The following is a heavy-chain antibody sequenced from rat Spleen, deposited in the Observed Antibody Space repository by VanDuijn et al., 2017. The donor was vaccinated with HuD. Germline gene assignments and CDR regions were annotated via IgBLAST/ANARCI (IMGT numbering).Heavy chain of an antibody. CDR2: NTHTGGST. Sequence: EVQLVESGGGLVQPGRSLKLSCVASGFTFNKYWMTWIRQAPGKGLEWIATNTHTGGSTYYADSVKGRFTISRDDAKSTLYLQMNSLRSEDTATYYCTREYWVLDGWGQGVMVTVSS. D-gene: IGHD4-2*01. CDR1: GFTFNKYW. CDR3: TREYWVLDG. V-gene: IGHV5-31*01. J-gene: IGHJ2*01.